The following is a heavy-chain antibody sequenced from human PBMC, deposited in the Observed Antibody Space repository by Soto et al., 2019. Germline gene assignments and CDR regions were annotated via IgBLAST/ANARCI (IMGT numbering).Heavy chain of an antibody. J-gene: IGHJ6*02. V-gene: IGHV1-69*13. CDR3: ASSSSPRVVYYYYGMDV. D-gene: IGHD2-21*01. CDR2: IIPIFGTA. Sequence: SVKVSCKASGGTFSSYTISWVRQAPGQGLEWMGGIIPIFGTANYAQKFQGRVTITADESTSTAYMELSSLRSEDTAVYYCASSSSPRVVYYYYGMDVWGQGTTVTVSS. CDR1: GGTFSSYT.